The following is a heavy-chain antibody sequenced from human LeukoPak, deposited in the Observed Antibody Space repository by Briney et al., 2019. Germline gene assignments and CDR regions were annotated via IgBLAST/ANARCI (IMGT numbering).Heavy chain of an antibody. J-gene: IGHJ4*02. Sequence: PSETLSLACAVYGVSFSGYYWSWIRQPPGKGLEWIGEINHSGSTNYNPSLKSRVTISVDTSKNQFSLKLSSVTAADTAVYYCARRVAWYYYDSSGYSGPFDYWGQGTLVTVSS. CDR3: ARRVAWYYYDSSGYSGPFDY. D-gene: IGHD3-22*01. CDR2: INHSGST. V-gene: IGHV4-34*01. CDR1: GVSFSGYY.